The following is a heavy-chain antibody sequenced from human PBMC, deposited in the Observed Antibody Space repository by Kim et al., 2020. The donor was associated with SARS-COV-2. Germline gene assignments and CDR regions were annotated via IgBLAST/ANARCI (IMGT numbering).Heavy chain of an antibody. CDR2: INHSGST. J-gene: IGHJ4*02. V-gene: IGHV4-34*01. CDR3: ASSYYDFWSGYYSLSF. D-gene: IGHD3-3*01. CDR1: GGSFSGYY. Sequence: SETLSLTCAVYGGSFSGYYWSWIRQPPGKGLEWIGEINHSGSTNYNPSLKSRVTISVDTSKNQFLLKLSSVTAADTAVYYCASSYYDFWSGYYSLSFWGQGTLVTVSS.